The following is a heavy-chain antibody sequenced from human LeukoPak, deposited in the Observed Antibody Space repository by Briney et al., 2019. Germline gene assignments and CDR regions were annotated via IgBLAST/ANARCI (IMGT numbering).Heavy chain of an antibody. D-gene: IGHD3-22*01. CDR1: GYTFTGYY. CDR2: INPNSGGT. J-gene: IGHJ4*02. Sequence: ASVKVSCKASGYTFTGYYMHWVRQAPGQGLEWMGWINPNSGGTNYAQKFQGRVTMTRDTSISTAYMELSRLRSDDTAVYYCARGPYYDSSGSSFDYWGQGTLVTVSS. CDR3: ARGPYYDSSGSSFDY. V-gene: IGHV1-2*02.